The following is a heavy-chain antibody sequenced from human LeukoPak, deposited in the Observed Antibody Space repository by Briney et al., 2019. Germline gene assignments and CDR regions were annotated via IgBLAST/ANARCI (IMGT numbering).Heavy chain of an antibody. V-gene: IGHV6-1*01. CDR3: AREATANSIDY. D-gene: IGHD2/OR15-2a*01. Sequence: SQTLSLTCAISGDSVSSNSGAWNWIRQSPSRGLEWLGRTYYRSKGYNDYAVSVKSRKTVNPDTSKKQFYLQLNSVTLEDTAVYYCAREATANSIDYWGQGTLVTVSS. CDR2: TYYRSKGYN. CDR1: GDSVSSNSGA. J-gene: IGHJ4*02.